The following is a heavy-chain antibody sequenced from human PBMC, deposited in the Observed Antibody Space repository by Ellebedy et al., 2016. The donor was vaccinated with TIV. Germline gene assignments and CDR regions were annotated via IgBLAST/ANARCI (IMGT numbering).Heavy chain of an antibody. V-gene: IGHV3-23*01. J-gene: IGHJ4*02. CDR1: GFTFSSHA. D-gene: IGHD2-21*01. CDR2: ISGSGSRT. Sequence: GESLKISXAASGFTFSSHAMSWVRQAPGKGLEWVSGISGSGSRTYYADSVKGRFTISRDNAKNSLYLQMNSLRAEDTAVYYCAREVGGGGAYWGQGTLVTVSS. CDR3: AREVGGGGAY.